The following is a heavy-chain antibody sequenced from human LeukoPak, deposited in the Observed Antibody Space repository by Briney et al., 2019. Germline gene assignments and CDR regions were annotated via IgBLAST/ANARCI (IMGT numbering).Heavy chain of an antibody. CDR3: ARGRMITFPHNNWFDP. V-gene: IGHV4-39*07. CDR2: INHSGST. J-gene: IGHJ5*02. D-gene: IGHD3-16*01. CDR1: GGSISSGSYY. Sequence: SETLSLTCTVSGGSISSGSYYWSWIRQPPGKGLEWIGEINHSGSTNYNPSLKSRVTISVDTSKNQFSLKLSSVTAADTAVYYCARGRMITFPHNNWFDPWGQGTLVTVSS.